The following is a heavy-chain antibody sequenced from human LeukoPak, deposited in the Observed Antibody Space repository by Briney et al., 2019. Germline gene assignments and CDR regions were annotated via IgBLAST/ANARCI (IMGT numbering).Heavy chain of an antibody. CDR1: GFTFSTYA. CDR3: AKDLRGVAGNN. D-gene: IGHD6-19*01. Sequence: GGSLRLSCAASGFTFSTYAMGWVRQAPGKGLEWVSTISGSGVSTYYADSVKGRFTVSRDNSKNTEYLQLNNLRAEDTAVYYCAKDLRGVAGNNWGQGTLVTVSS. V-gene: IGHV3-23*01. J-gene: IGHJ4*02. CDR2: ISGSGVST.